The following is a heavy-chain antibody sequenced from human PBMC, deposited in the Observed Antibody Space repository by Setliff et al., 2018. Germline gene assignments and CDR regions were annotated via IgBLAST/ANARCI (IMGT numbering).Heavy chain of an antibody. V-gene: IGHV1-69*13. CDR3: AREGVDTRSSTDYRYYMDV. Sequence: SVKVSCKASGGTFNSYAISWVRQAPGQGLEWMGGIIPIFGSANYARKFQGRVTVTADESTSTAYMELSSLRTEDTAVYYCAREGVDTRSSTDYRYYMDVWGKGTTVTVSS. J-gene: IGHJ6*03. D-gene: IGHD5-18*01. CDR1: GGTFNSYA. CDR2: IIPIFGSA.